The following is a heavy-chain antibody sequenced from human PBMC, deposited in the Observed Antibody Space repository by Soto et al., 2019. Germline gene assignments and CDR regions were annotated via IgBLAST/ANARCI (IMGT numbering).Heavy chain of an antibody. Sequence: QVQLVQSGAEVKKPGASVKVSCKASGYTFTSYGVSWVRQAPGQGLEWMGWISSYNGNTNYPQKFQGRVTMTTDPSTSTAYMELRSLRSDDTAVYYCARESSTVSPNGLDPWGQGTLVTVSS. J-gene: IGHJ5*02. CDR1: GYTFTSYG. CDR3: ARESSTVSPNGLDP. D-gene: IGHD4-17*01. CDR2: ISSYNGNT. V-gene: IGHV1-18*01.